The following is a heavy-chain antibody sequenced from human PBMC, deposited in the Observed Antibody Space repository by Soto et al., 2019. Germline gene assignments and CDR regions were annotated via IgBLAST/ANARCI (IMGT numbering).Heavy chain of an antibody. CDR1: GYTFTSYG. CDR2: ISAYNGNT. V-gene: IGHV1-18*01. CDR3: AREIPPVRGVIITDYYYYYMDV. Sequence: QVQLVQSGAEVKKPGASVKVSCKASGYTFTSYGISWVRQAPGQGLEWMGCISAYNGNTNYAQKLQGRVTMTTYTSTSTDYMALRRLRSDDTAVYYCAREIPPVRGVIITDYYYYYMDVWGKGTTVTVSS. D-gene: IGHD3-10*01. J-gene: IGHJ6*03.